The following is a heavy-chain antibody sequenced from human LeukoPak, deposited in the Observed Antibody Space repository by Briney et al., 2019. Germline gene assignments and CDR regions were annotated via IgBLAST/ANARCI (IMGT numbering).Heavy chain of an antibody. J-gene: IGHJ4*02. V-gene: IGHV1-24*01. D-gene: IGHD4-17*01. CDR3: ATGDFDYGDSSFDY. CDR1: GYTLTELS. CDR2: FDPEDGET. Sequence: ASVKVSCKVSGYTLTELSMHWVRQAPGKGLEWMGGFDPEDGETIYAQKFQGRVTMTEDTSTDTAYMELSSLRSEDTAVYYCATGDFDYGDSSFDYWGQGTLVTVSS.